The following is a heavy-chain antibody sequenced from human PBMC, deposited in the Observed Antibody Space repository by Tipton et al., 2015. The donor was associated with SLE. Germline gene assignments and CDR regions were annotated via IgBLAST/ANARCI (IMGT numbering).Heavy chain of an antibody. Sequence: LRLSCTVSGGSISSSNNFWGWIRQPPGKGLEWIGNIYHSGTTYYNPSLMSRVTISVDTSKNQFFLRLGSVTAADTAIYYCARPTSRSGWGQGILVTVSS. CDR1: GGSISSSNNF. V-gene: IGHV4-39*07. CDR3: ARPTSRSG. D-gene: IGHD1-26*01. J-gene: IGHJ4*02. CDR2: IYHSGTT.